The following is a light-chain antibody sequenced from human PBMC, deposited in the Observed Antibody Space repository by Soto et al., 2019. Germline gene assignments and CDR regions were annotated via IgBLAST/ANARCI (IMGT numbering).Light chain of an antibody. V-gene: IGKV1-5*01. CDR1: QSISNW. Sequence: DIQMTQSPSTLSASVGDRVTITCRASQSISNWLAWYQQRPGKAPKLLIYDASGLESGVPSRFSGSRSGTEFTLTINSLQPDDFTTYFCQQYNSYSRTFGQGTKLDSK. J-gene: IGKJ1*01. CDR2: DAS. CDR3: QQYNSYSRT.